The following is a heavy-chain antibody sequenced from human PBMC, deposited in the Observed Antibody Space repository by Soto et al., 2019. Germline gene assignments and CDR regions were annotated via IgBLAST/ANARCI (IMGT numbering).Heavy chain of an antibody. CDR2: INTNTGNP. CDR1: GYTFTSYA. V-gene: IGHV7-4-1*01. D-gene: IGHD2-2*01. CDR3: ASRYCSSTSCYGYYYYYGMNV. Sequence: ASVKVSCKASGYTFTSYAMNWVRQAPGQGLEWMGWINTNTGNPTYAQGFTGRFVFSLDTSVSTAYLQICSLKAEDTAVYYCASRYCSSTSCYGYYYYYGMNVCGQGTTVTVYS. J-gene: IGHJ6*02.